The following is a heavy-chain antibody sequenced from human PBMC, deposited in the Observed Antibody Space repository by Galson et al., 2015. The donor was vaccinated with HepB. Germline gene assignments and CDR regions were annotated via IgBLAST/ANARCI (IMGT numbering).Heavy chain of an antibody. CDR3: ARDPLPHSFDI. CDR2: IKHDGSEK. V-gene: IGHV3-7*03. CDR1: GFTFSNYW. Sequence: SLRLSCAASGFTFSNYWMSWVRQAPGKGLEWVANIKHDGSEKYYMDSVRGRFTISRDNTKNSLYLQMNSLRLEDTAMYYCARDPLPHSFDIWGLGTMVTVSS. J-gene: IGHJ3*02.